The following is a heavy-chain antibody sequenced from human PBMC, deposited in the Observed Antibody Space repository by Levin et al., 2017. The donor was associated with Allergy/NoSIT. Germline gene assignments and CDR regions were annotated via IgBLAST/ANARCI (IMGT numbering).Heavy chain of an antibody. CDR1: GDSVSNYY. Sequence: SETLSLTCTVSGDSVSNYYWSWIRQPAGKGLEWIGRIFTSGYTNYNPSLKSRVAMSVETSKNQVSLKLNSVTAADTATYYCARDYYDASGFPIDFWGQGTLVTVSS. J-gene: IGHJ4*02. D-gene: IGHD3-22*01. CDR3: ARDYYDASGFPIDF. CDR2: IFTSGYT. V-gene: IGHV4-4*07.